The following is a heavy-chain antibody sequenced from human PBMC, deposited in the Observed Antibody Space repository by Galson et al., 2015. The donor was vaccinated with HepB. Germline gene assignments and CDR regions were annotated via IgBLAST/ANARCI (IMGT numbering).Heavy chain of an antibody. V-gene: IGHV3-21*01. CDR2: ISSSSSYI. J-gene: IGHJ3*02. D-gene: IGHD3-10*01. CDR1: GFTFSSYS. CDR3: ARESFGESLGAFDI. Sequence: SLRLSCAASGFTFSSYSMNWVRQAPGKGLEWVSSISSSSSYIYYADSVKGRFTISRDNAKNSLYLQINSLRAEDTAVYYCARESFGESLGAFDIWGQGTMVTVSS.